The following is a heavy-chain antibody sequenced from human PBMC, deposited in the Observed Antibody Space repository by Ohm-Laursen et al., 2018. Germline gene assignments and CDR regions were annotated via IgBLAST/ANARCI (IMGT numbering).Heavy chain of an antibody. CDR2: ISGSGGST. V-gene: IGHV3-23*01. CDR3: AKDLDSSGYYDY. D-gene: IGHD3-22*01. J-gene: IGHJ4*02. Sequence: GSLRLSCAASGFTFSSYAMSWVRQAPGEGLEWVSAISGSGGSTYYADSVKGRFTISRDNSKNTLYLQMNSLRAEDTAVYYCAKDLDSSGYYDYWGQGTLVTVSS. CDR1: GFTFSSYA.